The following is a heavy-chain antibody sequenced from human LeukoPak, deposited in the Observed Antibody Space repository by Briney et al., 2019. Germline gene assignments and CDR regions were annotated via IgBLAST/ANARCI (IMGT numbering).Heavy chain of an antibody. J-gene: IGHJ6*03. V-gene: IGHV4-39*07. CDR2: IYYSGST. D-gene: IGHD2-2*01. CDR1: GVSISSSSYH. Sequence: SETLSLTCTVSGVSISSSSYHWGWIRQPPGKGLEWIGSIYYSGSTYYNPSLKSRVTISVDTSKNQSSLKLSSVTAADTAVYYCARGSDIVVVPAASYYMDVWGKGTTVTVSS. CDR3: ARGSDIVVVPAASYYMDV.